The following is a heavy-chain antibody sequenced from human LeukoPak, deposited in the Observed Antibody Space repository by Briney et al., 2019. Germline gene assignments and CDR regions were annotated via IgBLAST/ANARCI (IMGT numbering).Heavy chain of an antibody. CDR1: GGSISSGAYY. J-gene: IGHJ3*02. CDR3: ARYITGTTRAFDI. CDR2: IYYSGNT. D-gene: IGHD1-20*01. Sequence: SETLSLTCTVSGGSISSGAYYWSWIRQHPGKGLEYIGYIYYSGNTYYSPSLKSRVTISVDTSENQFSLKLSSVTAADTAVYYCARYITGTTRAFDIWGQGTLVTVSS. V-gene: IGHV4-31*02.